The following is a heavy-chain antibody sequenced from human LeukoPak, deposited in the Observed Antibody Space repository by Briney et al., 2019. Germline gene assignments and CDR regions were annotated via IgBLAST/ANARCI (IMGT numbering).Heavy chain of an antibody. D-gene: IGHD3-3*01. V-gene: IGHV3-9*01. CDR2: ISWNSGSI. CDR3: AKDKEPDLRFLEWLSPTPGMDV. CDR1: GFTFDDYA. Sequence: GRSLRLSCAASGFTFDDYAMHWVRQAPGKGLEWVSGISWNSGSIGYADSVKGRFTISRDNAKNSLYLQMNSLRAEDTALYYCAKDKEPDLRFLEWLSPTPGMDVWGQGTTVTVSS. J-gene: IGHJ6*02.